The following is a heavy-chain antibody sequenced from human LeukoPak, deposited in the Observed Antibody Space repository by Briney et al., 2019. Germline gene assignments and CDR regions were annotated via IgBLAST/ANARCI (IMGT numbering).Heavy chain of an antibody. V-gene: IGHV4-59*08. CDR3: ASGTYYYFDY. J-gene: IGHJ4*02. D-gene: IGHD1-26*01. CDR1: GGXISSYY. CDR2: VHYSGDT. Sequence: PSETLSLTCIVSGGXISSYYCSWIRQPPGKGLEWIGYVHYSGDTNYSPSLKSRATISVDTSKNQFSLKLSSVIAADTAVYYCASGTYYYFDYWGQGTLVTVSS.